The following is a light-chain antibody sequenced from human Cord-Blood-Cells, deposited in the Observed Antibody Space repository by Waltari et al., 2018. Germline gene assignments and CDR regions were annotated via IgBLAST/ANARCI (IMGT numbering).Light chain of an antibody. Sequence: SYELTQPPSVSVSPGQTARSTCSGDALPKQNAYWYQQKPGQAPGLVIYKDSERPSGFPERFSGSSSGTTVTLTISGVQAEDEADYYCQSADSSGTYRVFGGGTKLTVL. CDR3: QSADSSGTYRV. J-gene: IGLJ3*02. V-gene: IGLV3-25*03. CDR2: KDS. CDR1: ALPKQN.